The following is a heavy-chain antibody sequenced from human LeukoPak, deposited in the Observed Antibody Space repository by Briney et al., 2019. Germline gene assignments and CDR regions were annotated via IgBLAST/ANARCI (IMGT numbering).Heavy chain of an antibody. V-gene: IGHV4-34*01. CDR3: ARRRPRSTSCYYDY. Sequence: PSETLSLTCAVYGGSFSGYYWSWIRQPPGKGLEWIGEINHNGSTNYNASLKSRVTISVDTSENQFSLKLSTVPAADTAVYYCARRRPRSTSCYYDYWGQGTLVTVSS. J-gene: IGHJ4*02. CDR1: GGSFSGYY. D-gene: IGHD2-2*01. CDR2: INHNGST.